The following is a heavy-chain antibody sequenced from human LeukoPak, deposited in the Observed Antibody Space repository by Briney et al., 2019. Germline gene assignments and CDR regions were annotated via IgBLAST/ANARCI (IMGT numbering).Heavy chain of an antibody. Sequence: PGGSLRLSCAASGFTFSSYAMSWVRQAPGKGLEWVSAISGSGGSTYYANSVKGRFAISRDNSKNTLYLQMNSLGAEDTAVYYCAKAGIVLMVYDAFDIWGQGTMVTVSS. CDR3: AKAGIVLMVYDAFDI. CDR2: ISGSGGST. J-gene: IGHJ3*02. CDR1: GFTFSSYA. V-gene: IGHV3-23*01. D-gene: IGHD2-8*01.